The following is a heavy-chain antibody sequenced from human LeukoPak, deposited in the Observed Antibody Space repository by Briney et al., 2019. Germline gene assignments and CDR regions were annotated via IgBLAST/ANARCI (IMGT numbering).Heavy chain of an antibody. D-gene: IGHD6-19*01. CDR3: ARAGIAVAGGNTTIEVKFDY. V-gene: IGHV4-31*03. CDR1: GGSISSGDYY. J-gene: IGHJ4*02. CDR2: IYYSGST. Sequence: PSQTLSLTCTVSGGSISSGDYYWSWIRQHPGKGLEWIGYIYYSGSTNYNPSLKGRVTISVDTSKNQFSLKLSSVTAADTAVYYCARAGIAVAGGNTTIEVKFDYWGQGTLVTVSS.